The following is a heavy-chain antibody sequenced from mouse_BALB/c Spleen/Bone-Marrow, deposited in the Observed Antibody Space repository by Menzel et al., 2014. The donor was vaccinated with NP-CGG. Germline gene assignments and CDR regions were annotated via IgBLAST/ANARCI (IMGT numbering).Heavy chain of an antibody. D-gene: IGHD2-4*01. CDR2: IWAGGST. J-gene: IGHJ3*01. V-gene: IGHV2-9*02. CDR3: ARVSSTMITTVFAY. CDR1: GFSLTSYG. Sequence: VQVVESGPGLVAPSQGLSITCTVSGFSLTSYGVHWVRQPPGKGLEWLGVIWAGGSTNYNSALMSRLSISKDNSKSQVFLKMNSLQTDDTAMYYCARVSSTMITTVFAYWGQGTLVTVSA.